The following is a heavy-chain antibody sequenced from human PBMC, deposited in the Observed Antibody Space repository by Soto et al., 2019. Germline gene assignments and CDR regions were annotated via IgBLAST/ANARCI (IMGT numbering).Heavy chain of an antibody. Sequence: QVQLVQSGAEVKKPGSSVKVSCKASGGTFSSYTISWVRQAPGQGLEWMGRIIPILGIANYAQKFQGRVTITXIKXTXTAYMELSSRRSEDTAVYYCARDPTPMVRGVTIFDYWGQGTLVTVSS. D-gene: IGHD3-10*01. CDR1: GGTFSSYT. V-gene: IGHV1-69*08. CDR2: IIPILGIA. CDR3: ARDPTPMVRGVTIFDY. J-gene: IGHJ4*02.